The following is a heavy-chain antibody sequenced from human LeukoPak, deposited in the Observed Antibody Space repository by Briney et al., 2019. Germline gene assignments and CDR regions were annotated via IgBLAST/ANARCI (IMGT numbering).Heavy chain of an antibody. Sequence: GGSLRLSCAASGFTFSSPWMHWVRQAPGKGLVWVSRINSDESTTTYADSVKGRFTISRDNAKNTLYLQMNSLRAEDTAVYYCARGNTLRYYDYWGQGTLVTVSS. J-gene: IGHJ4*02. CDR3: ARGNTLRYYDY. CDR2: INSDESTT. D-gene: IGHD3-9*01. CDR1: GFTFSSPW. V-gene: IGHV3-74*01.